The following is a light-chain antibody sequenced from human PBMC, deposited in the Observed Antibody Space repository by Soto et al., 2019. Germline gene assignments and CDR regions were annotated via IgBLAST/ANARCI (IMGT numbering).Light chain of an antibody. Sequence: QSALTKPASVSGSPGQSITISCTGTSSDVGGYNYVSWYQQHPGKAPKLMIYDVSNRPSGVSNRFSGSKSGNTASLTISGLQAEDEADYYCSSYTSSSTLHVFGTGTKITVL. CDR1: SSDVGGYNY. J-gene: IGLJ1*01. CDR3: SSYTSSSTLHV. V-gene: IGLV2-14*01. CDR2: DVS.